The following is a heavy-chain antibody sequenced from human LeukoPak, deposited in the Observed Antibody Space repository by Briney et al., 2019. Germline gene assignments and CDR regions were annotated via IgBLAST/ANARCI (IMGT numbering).Heavy chain of an antibody. J-gene: IGHJ4*02. CDR2: ISAYNGNT. CDR1: GYTFTSYG. V-gene: IGHV1-18*01. D-gene: IGHD3-16*01. Sequence: ASVKVSCKASGYTFTSYGISWVRQAPGQGLEWMGWISAYNGNTNSAQKSQGRVTMTTDTSTSTAYMELMSLTSDDTAVYYCAEDPPNGGDYTYYFYHWGQGTLVTVSS. CDR3: AEDPPNGGDYTYYFYH.